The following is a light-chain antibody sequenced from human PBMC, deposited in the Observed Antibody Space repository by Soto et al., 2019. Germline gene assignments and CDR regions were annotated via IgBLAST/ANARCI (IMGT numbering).Light chain of an antibody. CDR3: QQYNDWPPLT. J-gene: IGKJ4*01. Sequence: ETVMTQSPATLSVSPGERASLSCRASQSVSSNVAWYQQKPGQAPRLLIYRASTRATGIPARFSGSGSGTEFTLTISRLHSEDCAVYYCQQYNDWPPLTFCGGTKVEIK. CDR2: RAS. CDR1: QSVSSN. V-gene: IGKV3-15*01.